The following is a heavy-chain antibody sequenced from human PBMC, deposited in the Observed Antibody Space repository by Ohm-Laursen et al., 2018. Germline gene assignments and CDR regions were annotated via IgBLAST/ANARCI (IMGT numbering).Heavy chain of an antibody. J-gene: IGHJ6*02. CDR2: ISNTGTT. Sequence: SETLSLTCTVSGDSFNNYFWSWIRQPAGKGLEWIGRISNTGTTNYNPSLRSRVTMSLDTAKNQFSLKLSSVTAADTAVYYCARDLGFAAPMDVWGQGTTVTVSS. D-gene: IGHD7-27*01. CDR3: ARDLGFAAPMDV. CDR1: GDSFNNYF. V-gene: IGHV4-4*07.